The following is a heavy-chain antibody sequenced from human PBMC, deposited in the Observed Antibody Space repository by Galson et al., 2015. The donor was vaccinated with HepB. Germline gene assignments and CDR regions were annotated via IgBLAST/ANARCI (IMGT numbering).Heavy chain of an antibody. V-gene: IGHV3-48*02. CDR1: GFTFSSYS. J-gene: IGHJ4*02. Sequence: SLRLSCAASGFTFSSYSMNWVRQAPGKGLEWVSYISSSSSTIYYADSVKGRFTISGDNAKNSLYLQMNSLRDEDTAVYYCARGDPSRTDVLRYFDWFKSPTLGYWGQGTLVTVSS. CDR2: ISSSSSTI. D-gene: IGHD3-9*01. CDR3: ARGDPSRTDVLRYFDWFKSPTLGY.